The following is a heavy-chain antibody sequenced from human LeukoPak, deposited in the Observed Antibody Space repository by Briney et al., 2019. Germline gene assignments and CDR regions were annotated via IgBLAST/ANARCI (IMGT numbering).Heavy chain of an antibody. CDR3: ASTGLKYSSGWYSWYYFDY. V-gene: IGHV4-39*07. CDR2: IYYSGST. Sequence: SETLSLTCTVSGGSISSSSYYWGWIRQPPGKGLEWIGSIYYSGSTYYNPSLKSRVTISVDTSKNQFSLKLSSVTAADTAVYYCASTGLKYSSGWYSWYYFDYWGQGTLVTVSS. J-gene: IGHJ4*02. D-gene: IGHD6-19*01. CDR1: GGSISSSSYY.